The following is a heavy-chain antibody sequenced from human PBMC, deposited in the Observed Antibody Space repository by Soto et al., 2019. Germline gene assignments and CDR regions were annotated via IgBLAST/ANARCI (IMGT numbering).Heavy chain of an antibody. V-gene: IGHV3-21*01. D-gene: IGHD2-2*01. J-gene: IGHJ6*03. CDR1: GFTFSSYS. Sequence: PGGSLRLSCAASGFTFSSYSMNWVRQAPGKGLEWVSSISSSSSYIYYADSVKGRFTISRDNAKNSLYLQMNSLRAEDTAVYYCARDRLAVVVPAAMTDYYYYMDVWGKGTTVTVSS. CDR2: ISSSSSYI. CDR3: ARDRLAVVVPAAMTDYYYYMDV.